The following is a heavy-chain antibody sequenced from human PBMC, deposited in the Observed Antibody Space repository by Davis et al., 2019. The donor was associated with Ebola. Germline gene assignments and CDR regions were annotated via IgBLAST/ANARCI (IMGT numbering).Heavy chain of an antibody. CDR2: ISVGGTKT. Sequence: GESLKISCEASGFTVSSYYMNWVRQAPGKGLEWVSGISVGGTKTYYADSVKGRFTISRDSSKNTLYLQMNSLRVEDTAVYYCARDRSRAGATSPAGYWGQGTLVTVSS. CDR3: ARDRSRAGATSPAGY. D-gene: IGHD1-26*01. CDR1: GFTVSSYY. V-gene: IGHV3-23*01. J-gene: IGHJ4*02.